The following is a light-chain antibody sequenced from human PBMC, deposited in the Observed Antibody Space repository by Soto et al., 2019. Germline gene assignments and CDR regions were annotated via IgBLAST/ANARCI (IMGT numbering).Light chain of an antibody. CDR3: QQRSNWGFT. J-gene: IGKJ3*01. CDR2: DAS. CDR1: QSVSSY. V-gene: IGKV3-11*01. Sequence: EIMLTQSPATLSLSPGERATLSCRASQSVSSYLAWYQQKPGQAPRLLIYDASNRATGIPARFSGSGSGTDFTLTISSLEPEDFAVYYCQQRSNWGFTFGPGTKVDIK.